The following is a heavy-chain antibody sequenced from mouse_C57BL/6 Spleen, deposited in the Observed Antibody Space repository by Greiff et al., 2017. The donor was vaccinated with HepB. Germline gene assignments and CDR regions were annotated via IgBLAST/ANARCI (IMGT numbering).Heavy chain of an antibody. CDR2: ISSGSSTI. CDR1: GFTFSDYG. Sequence: EVQLQQSGGGLVKPGGSLKLSCAASGFTFSDYGMHWVRQAPEKGLEWVAYISSGSSTIYYADTVKGRFTISRDNAKNTLFLQMTSLRSEDTAMYYCARHYYPFDYWGQGTTLTVSS. CDR3: ARHYYPFDY. J-gene: IGHJ2*01. D-gene: IGHD1-2*01. V-gene: IGHV5-17*01.